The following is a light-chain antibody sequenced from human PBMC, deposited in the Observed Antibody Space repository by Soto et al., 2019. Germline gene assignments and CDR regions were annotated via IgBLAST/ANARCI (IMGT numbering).Light chain of an antibody. V-gene: IGKV1-39*01. CDR3: QQSYSPPPIT. CDR2: AAS. J-gene: IGKJ5*01. Sequence: IHFTQSPSSPSASVRDRVTRPWPSSQTISNYLNWYQKKPGKAPKLLIYAASSLQRGVPSRFSGSGSGTDFTLTIGSLQPEDFATYYCQQSYSPPPITFGQGTRLEIK. CDR1: QTISNY.